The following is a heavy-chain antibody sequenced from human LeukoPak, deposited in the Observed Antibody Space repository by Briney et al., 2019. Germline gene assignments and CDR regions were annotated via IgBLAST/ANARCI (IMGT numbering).Heavy chain of an antibody. CDR3: ARATYDSRGYYTFDY. D-gene: IGHD3-22*01. CDR1: GFTFSSYS. CDR2: ITPSTSNE. J-gene: IGHJ4*02. V-gene: IGHV3-48*02. Sequence: GGSLRLSCAASGFTFSSYSMNWVRQAPGKGLEWISYITPSTSNEFYADSVKGRFTSSRDNAKNSLYLHMNSLRDEDTAVYYCARATYDSRGYYTFDYWGQGTLVTVSS.